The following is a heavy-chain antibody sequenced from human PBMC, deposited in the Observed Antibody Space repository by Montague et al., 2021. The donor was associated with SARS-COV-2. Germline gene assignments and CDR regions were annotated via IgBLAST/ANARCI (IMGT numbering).Heavy chain of an antibody. CDR2: ISSSGSTI. CDR3: ARDDLIVGNTKDYYYGMDV. D-gene: IGHD1-26*01. V-gene: IGHV3-11*01. CDR1: GLTFSDYY. Sequence: LRLSCAASGLTFSDYYMSWIRQAPGKGLEWVSHISSSGSTINYADSVKGRFTISRDNAKNSLYLQMNSLRAEDTALYYCARDDLIVGNTKDYYYGMDVWGQGTTVTVSS. J-gene: IGHJ6*02.